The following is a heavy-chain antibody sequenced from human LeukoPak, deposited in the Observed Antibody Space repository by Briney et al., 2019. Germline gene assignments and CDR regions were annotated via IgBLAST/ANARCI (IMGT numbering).Heavy chain of an antibody. D-gene: IGHD3-16*02. CDR2: INHSGST. Sequence: SETLSLTCAVYGGSFSGYYWSWIRQPPGKGLERIGEINHSGSTNYNPSLKSRVTISVDTSKNQFSLKLSSVTAADTAVYYCARAPYVWGSYRYRWFDPWGQGTLVTVSS. CDR1: GGSFSGYY. J-gene: IGHJ5*02. V-gene: IGHV4-34*01. CDR3: ARAPYVWGSYRYRWFDP.